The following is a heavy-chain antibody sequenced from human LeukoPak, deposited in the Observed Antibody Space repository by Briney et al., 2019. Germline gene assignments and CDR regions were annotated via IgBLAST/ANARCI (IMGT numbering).Heavy chain of an antibody. CDR1: GFTFSSYS. V-gene: IGHV3-21*06. CDR2: ISSSSSYI. CDR3: AKEGPKYYFDY. Sequence: GGSLRLSCAASGFTFSSYSMNWVRQAPGKGLEWVSSISSSSSYIYYADSVKGRFTVSRDNSKNTLYLQMNGLRGEDTAVYYCAKEGPKYYFDYWGQGTLVTVSS. J-gene: IGHJ4*02.